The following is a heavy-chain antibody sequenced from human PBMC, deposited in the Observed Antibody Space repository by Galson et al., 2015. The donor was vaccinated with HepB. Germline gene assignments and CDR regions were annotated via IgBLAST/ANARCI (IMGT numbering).Heavy chain of an antibody. V-gene: IGHV3-48*04. CDR1: TFIFSNYS. J-gene: IGHJ4*02. CDR2: ISSSSTTI. CDR3: FFLRGYDLKPLDY. D-gene: IGHD5-12*01. Sequence: SLRLSCAASTFIFSNYSLDRVRQAPGKGLEWVSYISSSSTTIYYADSVKGRFPISRDNAKNSLYLQMNSLIAEDTAVYYFFFLRGYDLKPLDYWGQGTLVTVSS.